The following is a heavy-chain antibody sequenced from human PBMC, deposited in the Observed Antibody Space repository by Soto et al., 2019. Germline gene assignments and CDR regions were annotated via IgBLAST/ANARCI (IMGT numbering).Heavy chain of an antibody. D-gene: IGHD4-4*01. J-gene: IGHJ5*02. CDR3: AKPTTVTGRGWFDP. CDR2: ISHDGNSK. Sequence: SLRLSCAASGFIFSNYVMHWVRQAPGKGLEWVAVISHDGNSKHYADSVKGRFTISRDNSKNTLYLQMNSLRAEDTAVYYCAKPTTVTGRGWFDPWGQGTLVTVSS. CDR1: GFIFSNYV. V-gene: IGHV3-30-3*01.